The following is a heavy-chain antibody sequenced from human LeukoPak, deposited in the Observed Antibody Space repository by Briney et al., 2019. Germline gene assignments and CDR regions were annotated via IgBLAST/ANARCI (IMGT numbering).Heavy chain of an antibody. Sequence: PSGTLSLTCAVSGGSISSSNWWSWVRQPPGKGLEWIGEIYHSGSTNYNPSLKSRVTISVDTSKNQFSLKLSSVTAADTAVYYGARDNQLLNYFDYWGQGTLVTVSS. CDR1: GGSISSSNW. V-gene: IGHV4-4*02. CDR2: IYHSGST. CDR3: ARDNQLLNYFDY. J-gene: IGHJ4*02. D-gene: IGHD2-2*01.